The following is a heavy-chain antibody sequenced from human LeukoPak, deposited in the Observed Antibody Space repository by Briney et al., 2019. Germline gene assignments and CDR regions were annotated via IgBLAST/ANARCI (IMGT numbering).Heavy chain of an antibody. Sequence: KPSETLSLTCTVSGGSISSSSYYWGWIRQPPGKGLEWIGSIYYSGSTYYNPSLKSRVTISVDTSKNQFSLKLSSVTAADTAVYYCARPWGWLQPVDHWGQGTLVTVSS. CDR3: ARPWGWLQPVDH. V-gene: IGHV4-39*01. J-gene: IGHJ4*02. CDR2: IYYSGST. CDR1: GGSISSSSYY. D-gene: IGHD5-24*01.